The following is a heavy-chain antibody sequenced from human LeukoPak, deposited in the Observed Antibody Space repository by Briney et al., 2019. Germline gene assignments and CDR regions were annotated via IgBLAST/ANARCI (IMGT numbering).Heavy chain of an antibody. D-gene: IGHD3-10*01. V-gene: IGHV4-4*07. J-gene: IGHJ4*02. CDR3: ARGGRYGSGSSFSTYFDY. Sequence: KSSETLSLTCTVSGDSITNYYWSWIRQPAGKGLEWIGRIYPSGITNYNPSLKSRVTISVDTSKNQFSLKLSSVTAADTAVYYCARGGRYGSGSSFSTYFDYWGQGTLVTVSS. CDR1: GDSITNYY. CDR2: IYPSGIT.